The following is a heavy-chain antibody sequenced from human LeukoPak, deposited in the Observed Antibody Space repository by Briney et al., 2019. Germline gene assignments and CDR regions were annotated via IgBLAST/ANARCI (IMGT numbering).Heavy chain of an antibody. CDR2: ISEGGGRT. Sequence: GGSLRLSCAASGLSFRSYAMGWVRQAPGKGLEWVSTISEGGGRTYYADSVKGRFTVSRDDFKNTLYLEMNSLRVDDTAVYYCTKEGRPNSGGGYFDYWGQGARLTVSS. CDR3: TKEGRPNSGGGYFDY. CDR1: GLSFRSYA. V-gene: IGHV3-23*01. D-gene: IGHD2-15*01. J-gene: IGHJ4*02.